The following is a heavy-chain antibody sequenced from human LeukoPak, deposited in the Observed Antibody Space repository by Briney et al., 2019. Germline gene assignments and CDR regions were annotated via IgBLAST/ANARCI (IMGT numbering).Heavy chain of an antibody. CDR1: GYTFINYG. J-gene: IGHJ5*02. V-gene: IGHV1-18*01. CDR3: ARDQGWPYGDYGGSWFDP. D-gene: IGHD4-17*01. Sequence: ASVTVSCKASGYTFINYGITWVRQAPGQGLEWMGWISAYNGNTNYAQNLQGRVTMTTDTSTSTAYMELRSLRSDDTAVYYCARDQGWPYGDYGGSWFDPWGQGTLVTVSS. CDR2: ISAYNGNT.